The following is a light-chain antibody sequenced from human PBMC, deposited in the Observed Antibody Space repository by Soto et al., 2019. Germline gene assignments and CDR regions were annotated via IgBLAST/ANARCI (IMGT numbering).Light chain of an antibody. CDR2: RNN. J-gene: IGLJ2*01. CDR3: SSWDNDLNGPI. V-gene: IGLV1-47*01. CDR1: ASNVGSTY. Sequence: QSVLTQPPSASGTPGQRVSISCSGSASNVGSTYVFWYQQLPGAAPTLLIYRNNQRPSGVSYRFSGSTSGTSASLAISCRLVDDEADYYCSSWDNDLNGPIFGGGTKLTVL.